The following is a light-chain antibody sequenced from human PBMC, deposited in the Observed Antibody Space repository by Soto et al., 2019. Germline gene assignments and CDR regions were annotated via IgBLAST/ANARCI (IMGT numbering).Light chain of an antibody. J-gene: IGLJ3*02. Sequence: QSLLTQPPSASVTPGQRVTISCSGSSSNIGSNYVYWYQQLPGTAPKLLIYSNNQRPSGVPDRFSGSKSGTSASLAISGLRSDDEADYYCAAWDDSPVFGGGTKLTVL. V-gene: IGLV1-47*02. CDR1: SSNIGSNY. CDR2: SNN. CDR3: AAWDDSPV.